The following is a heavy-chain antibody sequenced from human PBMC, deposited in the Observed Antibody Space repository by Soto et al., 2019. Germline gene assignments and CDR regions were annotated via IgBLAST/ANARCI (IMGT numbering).Heavy chain of an antibody. CDR2: IYYSGST. CDR1: GGSIISSSYY. Sequence: PSETLSLTCTVSGGSIISSSYYWVWIRQPPGKGLEWIGSIYYSGSTYYNPSLKSRVTISVDTSKNQFTLKLSSVTAADTAVYYCARHLQDYGDSLDYWGQGTLVTVSS. CDR3: ARHLQDYGDSLDY. D-gene: IGHD4-17*01. V-gene: IGHV4-39*01. J-gene: IGHJ4*02.